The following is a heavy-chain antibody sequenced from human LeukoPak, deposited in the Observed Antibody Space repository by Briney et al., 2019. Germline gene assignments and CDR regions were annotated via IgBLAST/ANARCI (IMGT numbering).Heavy chain of an antibody. V-gene: IGHV5-51*01. CDR3: ARPPSRGYSSSFEY. J-gene: IGHJ4*02. Sequence: GESLKISCKGSGYSFATYWIAWMRQMPGKGQEWMGIIYPDEYNIRESTSFQGQVTISADKSIRTAYLQWSSLKASDTAIYYCARPPSRGYSSSFEYWGQGTLVTGSS. CDR2: IYPDEYNI. D-gene: IGHD2-2*03. CDR1: GYSFATYW.